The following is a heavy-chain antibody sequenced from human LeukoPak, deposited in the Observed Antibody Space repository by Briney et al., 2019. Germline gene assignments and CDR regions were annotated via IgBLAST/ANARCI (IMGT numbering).Heavy chain of an antibody. Sequence: GGSLRLSCAASGFTFDGYAMHWVRQPPGKGLEWVSLISWDGGTTSYADSVKGRFTISRDNSKNSLYLQLNSLRAEDTALYYCAKGRGFYCGGDCYLDYWGQGTLVTVSS. V-gene: IGHV3-43D*03. CDR3: AKGRGFYCGGDCYLDY. CDR1: GFTFDGYA. CDR2: ISWDGGTT. D-gene: IGHD2-21*02. J-gene: IGHJ4*02.